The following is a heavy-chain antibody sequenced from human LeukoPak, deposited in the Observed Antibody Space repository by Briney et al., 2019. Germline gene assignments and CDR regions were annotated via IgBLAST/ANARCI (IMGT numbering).Heavy chain of an antibody. J-gene: IGHJ6*02. CDR2: ISSDGSTI. Sequence: GGSLRLSCAASEFTFSDYYMRWIRQAPGKGLEWVSYISSDGSTIYYADSAKGRFTISRDNAKNSLYLQMNSLRAEDTAVYYCARGDKDFYYGLDVWGQGTTVIVSS. V-gene: IGHV3-11*01. CDR3: ARGDKDFYYGLDV. CDR1: EFTFSDYY. D-gene: IGHD2-15*01.